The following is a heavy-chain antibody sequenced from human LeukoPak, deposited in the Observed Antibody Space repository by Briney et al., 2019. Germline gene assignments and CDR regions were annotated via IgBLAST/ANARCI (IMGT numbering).Heavy chain of an antibody. CDR3: ASSHDLEWELLLDY. CDR1: GYTFNSYA. Sequence: ASVKVSCKASGYTFNSYALDWVRQAPGQGLEWMGWINTNTGNPTYAQGFTGRFVFSLDTSVSTAYLQISSLKAEDTAVYYCASSHDLEWELLLDYWGQGTLVTVSS. J-gene: IGHJ4*02. V-gene: IGHV7-4-1*02. CDR2: INTNTGNP. D-gene: IGHD1-26*01.